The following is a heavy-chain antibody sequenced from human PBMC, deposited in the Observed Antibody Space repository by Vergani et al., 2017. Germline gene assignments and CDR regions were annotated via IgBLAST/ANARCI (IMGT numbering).Heavy chain of an antibody. J-gene: IGHJ6*02. V-gene: IGHV1-69-2*01. CDR2: VDPEDGET. D-gene: IGHD4-17*01. CDR3: ATPQTVTTGGMEV. CDR1: GYTFTDHY. Sequence: EVQLVQSGAEVKKPGATMKISCKVSGYTFTDHYMHWVTQAPGKRLEWMGLVDPEDGETIYAEKFKGRVTIAADTSTDTAHLELSSLRSEDTAVYYCATPQTVTTGGMEVWGQGTTVIVSS.